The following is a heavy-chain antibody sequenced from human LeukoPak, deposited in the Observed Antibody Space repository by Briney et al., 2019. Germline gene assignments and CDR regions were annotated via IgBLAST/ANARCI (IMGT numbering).Heavy chain of an antibody. CDR1: GGSISNDNYY. V-gene: IGHV4-39*01. D-gene: IGHD3-3*01. CDR2: IYYSGST. J-gene: IGHJ4*02. CDR3: ARQWGNFWSGY. Sequence: PSETLSLTCTVSGGSISNDNYYWGWIRQPPGKGLEWIGSIYYSGSTYYNPSLKSRVTISVDTSKNQFSLKLSSVTAADTAVYYCARQWGNFWSGYWGQGTLVTVSS.